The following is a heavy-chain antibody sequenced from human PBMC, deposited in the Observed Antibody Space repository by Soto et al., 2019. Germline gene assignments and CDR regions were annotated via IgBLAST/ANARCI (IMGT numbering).Heavy chain of an antibody. CDR2: TAYTGNT. CDR1: GGSTASYH. Sequence: QSLPGVGSGGSTASYHWSWIRQFPGKGLEWIAYTAYTGNTNYNPSLKSRITISMDTSKNQFSLNLRSVTAADTAMYYCARSGHTFVGAVWGQGILVTVSS. CDR3: ARSGHTFVGAV. D-gene: IGHD1-26*01. J-gene: IGHJ4*02. V-gene: IGHV4-59*01.